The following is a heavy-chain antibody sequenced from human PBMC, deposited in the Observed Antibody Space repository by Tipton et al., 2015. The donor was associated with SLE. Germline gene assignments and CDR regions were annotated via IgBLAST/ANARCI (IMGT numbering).Heavy chain of an antibody. J-gene: IGHJ4*02. Sequence: TLSLTCTVSGGSISSYYWSWIRQPPGKGLEWIGYIYTSGSTNYNPSLKSRVTISVDTSKNQFSLKLSSVTAADTAVYYCARQDSSGYDYWGQGTLVTVSS. CDR3: ARQDSSGYDY. V-gene: IGHV4-59*08. D-gene: IGHD3-22*01. CDR1: GGSISSYY. CDR2: IYTSGST.